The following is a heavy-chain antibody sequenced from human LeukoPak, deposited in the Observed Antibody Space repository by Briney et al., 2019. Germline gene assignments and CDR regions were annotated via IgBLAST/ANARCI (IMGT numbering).Heavy chain of an antibody. J-gene: IGHJ5*02. CDR3: SRPPPGLRYFDP. Sequence: PSETLSLTCTVSGGSISGFYWSWIRQPPGKALEWIAYIDYSGDTNSSPSLKSRVTISVDTSKNQFSLRLNSVTAADTASYYCSRPPPGLRYFDPWGQGTLVTVSS. CDR2: IDYSGDT. CDR1: GGSISGFY. V-gene: IGHV4-59*08. D-gene: IGHD3-9*01.